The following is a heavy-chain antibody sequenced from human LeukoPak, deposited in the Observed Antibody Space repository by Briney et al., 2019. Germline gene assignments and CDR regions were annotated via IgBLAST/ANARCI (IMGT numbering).Heavy chain of an antibody. CDR3: ARSDSTTFGLDY. CDR1: GGSISSYY. Sequence: SETLSLTCTVSGGSISSYYWSWIRQPPGKGLEWIGYMYNSGSTNNNPSLKSRVTISVDTSKNQFSLKLSSVTAADTAVYYCARSDSTTFGLDYWGQGSLVTVSS. CDR2: MYNSGST. J-gene: IGHJ4*02. V-gene: IGHV4-59*08. D-gene: IGHD1-1*01.